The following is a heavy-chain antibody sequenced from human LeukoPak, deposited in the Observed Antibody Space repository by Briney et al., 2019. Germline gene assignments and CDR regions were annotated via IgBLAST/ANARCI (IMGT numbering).Heavy chain of an antibody. Sequence: GGSLRLSCAASGFTFSSYAMSWVRQAPGKGLEWVSAISGSGGSTYYADSVKGRFTISRDNSKNTLYLQMNSLRAEDTAVYYCAKSLDYDILTGYYPYWGQGTLVTVSS. CDR2: ISGSGGST. CDR3: AKSLDYDILTGYYPY. V-gene: IGHV3-23*01. J-gene: IGHJ4*02. D-gene: IGHD3-9*01. CDR1: GFTFSSYA.